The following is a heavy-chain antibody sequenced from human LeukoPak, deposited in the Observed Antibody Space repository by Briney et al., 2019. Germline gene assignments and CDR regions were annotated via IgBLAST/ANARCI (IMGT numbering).Heavy chain of an antibody. CDR2: INSDGSST. Sequence: GGSLRLSCAASGFTFSSYWMHWVRQAPGKGLVWVSRINSDGSSTSYADSVKGRFTISRDNAKNSLYLQMNSLRAEDTAVYYCASSDTAMVPLEGLIKDYWGQGTLVTVSS. CDR3: ASSDTAMVPLEGLIKDY. J-gene: IGHJ4*02. V-gene: IGHV3-74*01. D-gene: IGHD5-18*01. CDR1: GFTFSSYW.